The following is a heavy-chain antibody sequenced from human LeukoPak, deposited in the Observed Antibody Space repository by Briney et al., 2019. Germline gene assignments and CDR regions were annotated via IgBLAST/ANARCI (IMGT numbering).Heavy chain of an antibody. D-gene: IGHD3-16*02. J-gene: IGHJ4*02. CDR2: ISSRSSTI. CDR1: GFTFSSYS. Sequence: GGSLRLSCAASGFTFSSYSMNWVRQAPGKGLEWVSYISSRSSTIYYADSVKGRFTISRDNAKNSLYLQMNSLRAEDTAVYYCARGLFGGVIVSDYWGQGTLVTVSS. V-gene: IGHV3-48*01. CDR3: ARGLFGGVIVSDY.